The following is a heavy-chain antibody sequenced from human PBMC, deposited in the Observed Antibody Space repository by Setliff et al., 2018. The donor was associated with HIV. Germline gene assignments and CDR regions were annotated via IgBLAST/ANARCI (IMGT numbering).Heavy chain of an antibody. J-gene: IGHJ4*02. Sequence: PSETLSLTCTVSGGSISSYYWNWIRQHPGKGLEWIGYIYHSGSRYYNPSLRSRVTISVDTSKNQFSLKLTSVTVADTAVYYCARGDIVVVGLDYWGQGTLVTVSS. D-gene: IGHD2-21*01. CDR3: ARGDIVVVGLDY. CDR2: IYHSGSR. V-gene: IGHV4-59*06. CDR1: GGSISSYY.